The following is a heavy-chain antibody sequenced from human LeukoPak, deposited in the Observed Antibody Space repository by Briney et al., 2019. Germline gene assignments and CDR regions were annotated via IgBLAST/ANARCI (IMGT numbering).Heavy chain of an antibody. CDR3: ARAGGVNWFDP. D-gene: IGHD1-14*01. Sequence: SETLSLTCAVSGGSISSGGYSWSWIRQPPGKGLEWIGYIYYSGSTYYNPSLKSRVTISVDTSKNQFSLQLNSVTPEDTAVYYCARAGGVNWFDPWGQGTLVTVSS. J-gene: IGHJ5*02. CDR1: GGSISSGGYS. CDR2: IYYSGST. V-gene: IGHV4-30-4*07.